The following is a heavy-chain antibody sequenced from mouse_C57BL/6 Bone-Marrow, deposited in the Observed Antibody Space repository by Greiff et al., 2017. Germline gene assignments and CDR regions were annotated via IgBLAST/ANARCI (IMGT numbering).Heavy chain of an antibody. CDR1: GFNIKDDY. D-gene: IGHD2-1*01. J-gene: IGHJ4*01. V-gene: IGHV14-4*01. CDR2: IDPENGDT. Sequence: EVKLKESGAELVRPGASVKLSCTASGFNIKDDYMHWVKQRPEQGLEWIGWIDPENGDTEYASKFQGKATITADTSSNTAYLQLSSLTSEDTAVYYCRGLLWSLMDYWGQGTSVTVSS. CDR3: RGLLWSLMDY.